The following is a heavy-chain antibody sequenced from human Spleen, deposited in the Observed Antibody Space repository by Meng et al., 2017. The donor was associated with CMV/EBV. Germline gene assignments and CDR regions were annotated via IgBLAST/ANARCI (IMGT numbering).Heavy chain of an antibody. CDR3: ARQRGGDYFDY. V-gene: IGHV5-51*01. J-gene: IGHJ4*02. CDR1: GHDFTPSW. D-gene: IGHD3-16*01. CDR2: IYPGDSET. Sequence: SCNVFGHDFTPSWLAWVRQMPGKGLEWMGIIYPGDSETRYSPSFDGQVTISADKSISTAYLQWTSLKASDTAIYYCARQRGGDYFDYWGQGTLVTVSS.